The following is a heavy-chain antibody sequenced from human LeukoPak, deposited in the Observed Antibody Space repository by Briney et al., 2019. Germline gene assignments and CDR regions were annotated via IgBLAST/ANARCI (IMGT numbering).Heavy chain of an antibody. V-gene: IGHV3-74*01. D-gene: IGHD6-19*01. CDR1: GFPFSNYW. Sequence: GGSLRLSCTASGFPFSNYWMHWVRQGPGKGLEWVSRIYSDGSSTTYADSVKGRFTISRDNAKNTLYLQMSSLRVEDTAVYYCARTFGSGRYPGDWFDPWGQGTLVTVSS. CDR3: ARTFGSGRYPGDWFDP. J-gene: IGHJ5*02. CDR2: IYSDGSST.